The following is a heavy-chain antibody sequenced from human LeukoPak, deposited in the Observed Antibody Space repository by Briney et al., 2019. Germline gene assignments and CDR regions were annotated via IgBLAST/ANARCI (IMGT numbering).Heavy chain of an antibody. J-gene: IGHJ4*02. Sequence: PGGSLRLSCAASGFTFDDYAMHWVRQAPGKGLEWVSLISWDGGSTYYADSVKGRFTISRDNSKNSLYLQMNSLRTEDTALYYCAKDYCSGGSCYGFDYWGQGTLVTVSS. V-gene: IGHV3-43D*03. CDR1: GFTFDDYA. D-gene: IGHD2-15*01. CDR3: AKDYCSGGSCYGFDY. CDR2: ISWDGGST.